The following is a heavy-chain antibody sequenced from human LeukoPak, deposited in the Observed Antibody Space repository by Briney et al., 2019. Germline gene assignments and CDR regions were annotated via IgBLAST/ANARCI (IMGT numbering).Heavy chain of an antibody. CDR1: GFTFSSRW. J-gene: IGHJ4*02. V-gene: IGHV3-7*01. CDR2: TKQDGSEK. Sequence: GESLRLSCAASGFTFSSRWMSWVRQAPGKGLEWVANTKQDGSEKYYVDSVKGRFTISRDNAKNSLYLQMNSLRVDDTAVYYCARDSDGYDLWGQGTLVTVSS. CDR3: ARDSDGYDL. D-gene: IGHD2-15*01.